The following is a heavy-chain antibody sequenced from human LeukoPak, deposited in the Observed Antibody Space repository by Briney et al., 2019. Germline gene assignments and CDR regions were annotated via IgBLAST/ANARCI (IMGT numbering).Heavy chain of an antibody. CDR2: ISGSGHDI. Sequence: GGSLRLSCAASGFTFSDSYMTWVRQAPGKGVEGVAYISGSGHDINYSDSVKGRFTISRGNAKNSLYLQMSSLRVEDTAVYYCTRDPRHFDSCGQGTLVTVSS. CDR3: TRDPRHFDS. CDR1: GFTFSDSY. J-gene: IGHJ5*01. D-gene: IGHD6-6*01. V-gene: IGHV3-11*04.